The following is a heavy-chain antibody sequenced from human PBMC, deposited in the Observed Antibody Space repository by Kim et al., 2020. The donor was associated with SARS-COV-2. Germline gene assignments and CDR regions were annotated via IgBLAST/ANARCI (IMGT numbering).Heavy chain of an antibody. J-gene: IGHJ6*01. CDR3: ARDPGFCNGDTCYRNYNFGMDV. D-gene: IGHD2-15*01. V-gene: IGHV4-4*07. Sequence: SETLSLTCTVSGASISHYYWSWIRQPAGKGLEWIGRIFTSGKNDPDPSLKNRVIMSVDTSKSQFSLNLKSVTAADTAVYYCARDPGFCNGDTCYRNYNFGMDVWGHGTSVIVSS. CDR1: GASISHYY. CDR2: IFTSGKN.